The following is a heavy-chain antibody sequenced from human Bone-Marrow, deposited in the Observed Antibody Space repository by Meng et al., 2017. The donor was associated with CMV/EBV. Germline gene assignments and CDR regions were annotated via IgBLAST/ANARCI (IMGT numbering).Heavy chain of an antibody. J-gene: IGHJ4*02. CDR2: IYSGGSST. CDR1: GFTFSSYA. CDR3: AKVRGSNYFDY. Sequence: GESLKISCVASGFTFSSYAMSWVRQAPGKGLEWVSVIYSGGSSTYYADSVKGRFTISRDNSKNTLYLQMNSLRAEDTAVYYCAKVRGSNYFDYWGQGTLVTVSS. V-gene: IGHV3-23*03. D-gene: IGHD1-26*01.